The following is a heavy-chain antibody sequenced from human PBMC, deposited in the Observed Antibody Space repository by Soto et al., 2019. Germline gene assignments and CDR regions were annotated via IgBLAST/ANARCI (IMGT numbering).Heavy chain of an antibody. CDR3: ARQLMVPYYYYYYMDV. CDR1: GYTFTCYD. CDR2: MNPNSGNT. Sequence: ASVKVSCKASGYTFTCYDINWVRQATGQGLEWMGWMNPNSGNTGYAQKFQGRVTMTRNTSISTAYMELSSLRSEDTAVYYCARQLMVPYYYYYYMDVWGKGTTVTVSS. J-gene: IGHJ6*03. V-gene: IGHV1-8*01. D-gene: IGHD2-8*01.